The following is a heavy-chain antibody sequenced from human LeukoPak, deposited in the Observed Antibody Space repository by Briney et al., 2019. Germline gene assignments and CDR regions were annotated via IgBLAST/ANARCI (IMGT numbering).Heavy chain of an antibody. CDR2: IIPNSGGT. CDR1: EYTFTGYY. Sequence: GASVKVSCKASEYTFTGYYMHWVRQAPGQGLEWMGWIIPNSGGTNYAQKFQSRVTMTRDTSISTAYMELSRLRSDDTAVYYCARIAAAGPSWGQGTLVTVSS. D-gene: IGHD6-13*01. CDR3: ARIAAAGPS. V-gene: IGHV1-2*02. J-gene: IGHJ4*02.